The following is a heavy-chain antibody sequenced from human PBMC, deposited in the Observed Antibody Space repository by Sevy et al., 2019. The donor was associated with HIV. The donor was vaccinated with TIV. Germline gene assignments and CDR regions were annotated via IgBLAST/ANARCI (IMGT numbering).Heavy chain of an antibody. D-gene: IGHD3-16*01. CDR1: GFTFISFT. CDR3: ARRGGLTDEGFDI. CDR2: ISNSPSYI. V-gene: IGHV3-21*01. Sequence: GGSLRLSCAASGFTFISFTMNWVRQAPGKGLERVSSISNSPSYIYYADSVKGRFTISRDNAKNALYLQMGSLRVEDAAVYYCARRGGLTDEGFDIWGQGTMVTVSS. J-gene: IGHJ3*02.